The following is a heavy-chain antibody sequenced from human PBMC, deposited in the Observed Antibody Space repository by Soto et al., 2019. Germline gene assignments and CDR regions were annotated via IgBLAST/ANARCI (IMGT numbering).Heavy chain of an antibody. CDR2: IYPGDSDT. Sequence: GESLKISCQGSGYRFTSYWIGWVRQMPGKGLEWMGIIYPGDSDTRYSPSFQGQVTISADKSISTAYLQWSSLKASDTAMYYCARSRQPSHYNAFDIWGQGTMVTVSS. V-gene: IGHV5-51*01. J-gene: IGHJ3*02. CDR3: ARSRQPSHYNAFDI. D-gene: IGHD3-10*01. CDR1: GYRFTSYW.